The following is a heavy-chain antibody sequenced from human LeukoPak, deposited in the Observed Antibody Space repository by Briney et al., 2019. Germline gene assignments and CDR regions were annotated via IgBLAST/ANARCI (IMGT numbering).Heavy chain of an antibody. CDR3: ARGGFGRGYSYGYDYYYYGMDV. Sequence: SETLSLTCTVSGGSISSYYWSWIRQPAGKGVEWIGRIYTSGGTNYNTSLKRRVTMSVDTSKTQFSLKLSSVTAADTAVYYCARGGFGRGYSYGYDYYYYGMDVWGQGTTVTVSS. CDR1: GGSISSYY. V-gene: IGHV4-4*07. J-gene: IGHJ6*02. D-gene: IGHD5-18*01. CDR2: IYTSGGT.